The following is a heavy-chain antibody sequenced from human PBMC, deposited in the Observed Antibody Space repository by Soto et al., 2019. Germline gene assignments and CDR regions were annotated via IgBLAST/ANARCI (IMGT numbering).Heavy chain of an antibody. CDR1: GFTFTSYT. V-gene: IGHV3-21*01. CDR3: ARDKGYSSDWYVDGAVDI. J-gene: IGHJ3*02. CDR2: ISRTGNYV. D-gene: IGHD6-13*01. Sequence: EVQLVESGGGLVKPGGSLRLSCAASGFTFTSYTMNWVRQAPGKGLEWVSSISRTGNYVYYADSVKGRFTISRDNAKNSLSLQLSNLRVEDTALYYCARDKGYSSDWYVDGAVDIWGQGTMVTVSS.